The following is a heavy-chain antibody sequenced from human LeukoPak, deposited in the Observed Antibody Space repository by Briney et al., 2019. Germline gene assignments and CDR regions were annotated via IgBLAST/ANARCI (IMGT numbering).Heavy chain of an antibody. CDR1: GYTFTSYD. Sequence: ASVKVSCKASGYTFTSYDINWVRQATGQGLEWMGWMNPNSGNTGYAQKFQGRVTMTRNTSISTAYMELSSLRSEDTAVYYCARAPYDFWSGRSFYYYYYMDVWGKGTTVTVS. J-gene: IGHJ6*03. V-gene: IGHV1-8*01. D-gene: IGHD3-3*01. CDR2: MNPNSGNT. CDR3: ARAPYDFWSGRSFYYYYYMDV.